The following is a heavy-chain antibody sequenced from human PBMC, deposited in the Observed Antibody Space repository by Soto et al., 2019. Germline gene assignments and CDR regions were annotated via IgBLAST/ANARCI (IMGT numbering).Heavy chain of an antibody. CDR2: IYYSGST. CDR3: AGRTGYCSSTSCYNYAAYAFDI. CDR1: GCSISSSSYY. D-gene: IGHD2-2*02. J-gene: IGHJ3*02. Sequence: SETLSLTCTVSGCSISSSSYYWGWIRQPPGKGLEWIGSIYYSGSTYYNPSLKSRVTISVDTSKNQFSLKLSSVTAADTAVYYCAGRTGYCSSTSCYNYAAYAFDIWGQGTMVTVSS. V-gene: IGHV4-39*01.